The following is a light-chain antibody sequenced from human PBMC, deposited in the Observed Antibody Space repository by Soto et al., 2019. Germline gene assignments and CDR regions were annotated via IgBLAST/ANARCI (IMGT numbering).Light chain of an antibody. V-gene: IGKV3-11*01. CDR2: DAS. CDR3: QQRSNSFT. CDR1: QSVSSY. J-gene: IGKJ3*01. Sequence: IVLTQSPATLSLSPGERATLSCMASQSVSSYLAWYQKKPGQAPRLLIYDASNRATGIPARFSGSGSGTDFTLTISSLEPEDFAVYYCQQRSNSFTFGPGTKVDIK.